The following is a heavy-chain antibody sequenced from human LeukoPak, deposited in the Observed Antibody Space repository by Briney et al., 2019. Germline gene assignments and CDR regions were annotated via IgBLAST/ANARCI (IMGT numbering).Heavy chain of an antibody. CDR1: GGTFSSYA. J-gene: IGHJ6*02. CDR3: ARTGENPPAATLYGMDV. CDR2: IIPIFGTA. D-gene: IGHD2-15*01. V-gene: IGHV1-69*13. Sequence: SVKVSCKASGGTFSSYAISWVRQAPGQGLEWMGGIIPIFGTANYAQKFQGRVTITADESTSTAYMELSSLRSEDTAVYYCARTGENPPAATLYGMDVWGQGTTVTVSS.